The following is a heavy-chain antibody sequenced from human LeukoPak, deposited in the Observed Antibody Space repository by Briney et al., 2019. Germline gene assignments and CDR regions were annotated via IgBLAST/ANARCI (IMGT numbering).Heavy chain of an antibody. J-gene: IGHJ4*02. D-gene: IGHD4-23*01. CDR1: GGSFSGYY. CDR3: ARSALRSYHFDY. CDR2: INHSGST. Sequence: SETLSLTCAVYGGSFSGYYWSWIRQPPGKGLEWIGEINHSGSTNYNPSLKSRVTISVDRSKNQFSLKLSSVTAADTAVYYCARSALRSYHFDYWGQGTLVTVSS. V-gene: IGHV4-34*01.